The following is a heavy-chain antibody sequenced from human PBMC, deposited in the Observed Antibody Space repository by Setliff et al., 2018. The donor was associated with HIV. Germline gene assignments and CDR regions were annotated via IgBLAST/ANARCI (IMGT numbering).Heavy chain of an antibody. D-gene: IGHD4-17*01. CDR2: INPSGGST. Sequence: GASVKVSCKASGYTFTSFYLHWVRQAPGQGLEWMAIINPSGGSTSYAQKFQGRVTMTRDTSTSTVYMELSSLRSEDTAVYYCARALYYGDYEGRGDYYYYMDVWGKGTTVTVSS. CDR1: GYTFTSFY. J-gene: IGHJ6*03. CDR3: ARALYYGDYEGRGDYYYYMDV. V-gene: IGHV1-46*01.